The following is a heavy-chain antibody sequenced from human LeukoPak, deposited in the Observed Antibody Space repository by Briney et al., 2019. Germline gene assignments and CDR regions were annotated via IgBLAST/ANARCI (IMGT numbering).Heavy chain of an antibody. CDR2: IIPILGIA. D-gene: IGHD6-6*01. Sequence: ASVKVSCTASGGTFSSYAISWVRQAPGQGLEWMGRIIPILGIANYAQKFQGRVTITADKSTSTAYMELSSLRSEDTAVYYCARGSIAAHDAFDIWGQGTMVTVSS. J-gene: IGHJ3*02. V-gene: IGHV1-69*04. CDR1: GGTFSSYA. CDR3: ARGSIAAHDAFDI.